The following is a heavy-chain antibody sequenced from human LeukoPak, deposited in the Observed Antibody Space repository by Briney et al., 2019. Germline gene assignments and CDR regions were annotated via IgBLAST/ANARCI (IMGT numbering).Heavy chain of an antibody. CDR3: ARTGIVAGRITVSTLGY. CDR1: GYTFTGYY. CDR2: INPNSGAA. V-gene: IGHV1-2*02. Sequence: GASVKVSCKASGYTFTGYYIHWVRQAPGQGLEWMGWINPNSGAANSAQNFQGRVTVTRDTSLNTAYMELSRLRPDDTAVYYCARTGIVAGRITVSTLGYWRQGTLVTVSS. D-gene: IGHD6-19*01. J-gene: IGHJ4*02.